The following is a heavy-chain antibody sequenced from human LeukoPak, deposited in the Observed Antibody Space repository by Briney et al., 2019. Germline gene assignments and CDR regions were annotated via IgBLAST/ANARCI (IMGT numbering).Heavy chain of an antibody. CDR3: ARVSSSYLFDP. D-gene: IGHD6-13*01. V-gene: IGHV1-2*02. CDR2: INPNSGGT. Sequence: ASVKVSCKASGYTFTGYYMHWVRQAPGQGLEWMGWINPNSGGTNYAHKFQGRVTMTRDTSISTAYMELSRLRSDDTAVYYCARVSSSYLFDPWGQGTLVTVSS. J-gene: IGHJ5*02. CDR1: GYTFTGYY.